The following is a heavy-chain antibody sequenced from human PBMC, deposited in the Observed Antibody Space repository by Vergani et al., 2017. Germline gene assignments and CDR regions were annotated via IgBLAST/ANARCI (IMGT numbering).Heavy chain of an antibody. CDR3: ARASGRYCSSTSCYSNWFDP. CDR2: IYYSGST. J-gene: IGHJ5*02. CDR1: GGSISSYY. Sequence: QVQLQQWGAGLLKPSETLSLTCTVSGGSISSYYWSWIRQPPGKGLEWIGYIYYSGSTNYNPSLKSRVTISVDTSKNQFSLKLSSVTAADTAVYYCARASGRYCSSTSCYSNWFDPWGQGTLVTVSS. V-gene: IGHV4-59*01. D-gene: IGHD2-2*01.